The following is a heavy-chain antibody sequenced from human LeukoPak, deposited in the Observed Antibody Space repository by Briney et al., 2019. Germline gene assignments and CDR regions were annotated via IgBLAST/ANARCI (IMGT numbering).Heavy chain of an antibody. Sequence: PGRSLRLSCAASGFTFSSYGMHWVRQAPGEGLEWVAVISYDGSNKYYADSVKGRFTISRDNSKNTLYLQMNSLRAEDTAVYYCAKGDSGYSYADIDYWGQGTLVTVSS. CDR3: AKGDSGYSYADIDY. CDR1: GFTFSSYG. CDR2: ISYDGSNK. D-gene: IGHD5-18*01. J-gene: IGHJ4*02. V-gene: IGHV3-30*18.